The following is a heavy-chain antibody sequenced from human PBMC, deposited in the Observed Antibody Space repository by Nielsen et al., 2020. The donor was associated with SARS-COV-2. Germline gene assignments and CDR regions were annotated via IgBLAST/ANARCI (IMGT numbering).Heavy chain of an antibody. CDR1: GFTFDDYA. CDR3: AKELMPRRDYYGMDV. CDR2: ISGDGGST. Sequence: GESLKISCAASGFTFDDYAMHWVRQAPGKGLEWVSLISGDGGSTYYADSVKGRFTISRDNSKNSLYLQMNSLRTEDTALYYCAKELMPRRDYYGMDVWGQGTTVTVSS. D-gene: IGHD2-2*01. V-gene: IGHV3-43*02. J-gene: IGHJ6*02.